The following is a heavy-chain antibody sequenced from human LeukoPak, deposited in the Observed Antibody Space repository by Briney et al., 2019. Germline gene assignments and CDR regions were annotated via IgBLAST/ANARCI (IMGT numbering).Heavy chain of an antibody. V-gene: IGHV3-48*01. J-gene: IGHJ4*02. CDR3: ARDYGSGGPYYFDY. D-gene: IGHD3-10*01. Sequence: GGSLRLSCAASGFTFSSYSMNWVRQAPGKGLERVSYISSSSSTIYYADSVKGRFTISRDNAKNSLYLQMNSLRAEDTAVYYCARDYGSGGPYYFDYWGQGTLVTVSS. CDR1: GFTFSSYS. CDR2: ISSSSSTI.